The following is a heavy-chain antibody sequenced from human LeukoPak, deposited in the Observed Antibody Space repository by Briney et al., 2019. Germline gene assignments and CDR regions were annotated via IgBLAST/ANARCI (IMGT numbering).Heavy chain of an antibody. J-gene: IGHJ4*02. CDR3: ARRVYGTSQYY. D-gene: IGHD5/OR15-5a*01. Sequence: SETLSLTCTVSGGSISSYYWSWIRQPPGKGLEWIGYIYYSGITHYSPSLKSRVTISVDTSKNQFSLKLSSVTATDTALYYCARRVYGTSQYYWGQGTLVTVSS. CDR2: IYYSGIT. CDR1: GGSISSYY. V-gene: IGHV4-59*08.